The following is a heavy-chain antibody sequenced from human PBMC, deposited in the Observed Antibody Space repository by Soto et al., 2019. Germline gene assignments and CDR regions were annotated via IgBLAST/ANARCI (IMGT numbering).Heavy chain of an antibody. CDR3: ARAPPIQLWSLFDY. CDR2: INHSGST. V-gene: IGHV4-34*01. Sequence: XGTLYLTCAVYGGSFSGYYWSWIRQPPGKGLEWIGEINHSGSTNYNPSLKSRVTISVDTSKNQFSLKLSSVTAADTAVYYCARAPPIQLWSLFDYWGQGTLVTVSS. J-gene: IGHJ4*02. CDR1: GGSFSGYY. D-gene: IGHD5-18*01.